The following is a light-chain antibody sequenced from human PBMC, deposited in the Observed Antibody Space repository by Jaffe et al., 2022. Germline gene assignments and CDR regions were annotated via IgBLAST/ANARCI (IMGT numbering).Light chain of an antibody. J-gene: IGLJ3*02. V-gene: IGLV1-40*01. CDR2: VNS. Sequence: QSVLTQPPSVSGAPGQRVTISCTGSSSNIGAGYDVHWYQQLPGSAPKLLIYVNSNRPSGVPDRFSGSKSGTSASLAITGLQAEDEADYYCQSYDSSLRDWVFGGGTKLTVL. CDR1: SSNIGAGYD. CDR3: QSYDSSLRDWV.